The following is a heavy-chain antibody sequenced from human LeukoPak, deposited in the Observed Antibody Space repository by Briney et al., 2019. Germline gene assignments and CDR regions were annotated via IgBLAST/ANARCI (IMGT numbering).Heavy chain of an antibody. J-gene: IGHJ5*02. CDR2: IPHDGSSA. V-gene: IGHV3-30-3*01. CDR3: ATASDFYYAS. D-gene: IGHD3-22*01. Sequence: GGSLRHFCTASGFTFTRNCMHWGRQAPGEGLELVAAIPHDGSSALYADSVKGRFIISSDKSKNTQYLQMNSLRIEHSAVYYCATASDFYYASWGQGILVTVSA. CDR1: GFTFTRNC.